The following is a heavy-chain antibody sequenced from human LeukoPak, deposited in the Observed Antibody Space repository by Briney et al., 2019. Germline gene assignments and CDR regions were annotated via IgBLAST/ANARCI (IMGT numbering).Heavy chain of an antibody. V-gene: IGHV4-30-4*08. D-gene: IGHD2-21*01. Sequence: PSETLSLTCTVSGGSISSGDYYWSWIRQPPGKGLEWIGYIYYSESTYYNPSLKSRVTISVDTSKNQFSLKLSSVTAADTAVYYCARVGVVSIGHPFWFDPWGQGTLVTVSS. CDR2: IYYSEST. J-gene: IGHJ5*02. CDR3: ARVGVVSIGHPFWFDP. CDR1: GGSISSGDYY.